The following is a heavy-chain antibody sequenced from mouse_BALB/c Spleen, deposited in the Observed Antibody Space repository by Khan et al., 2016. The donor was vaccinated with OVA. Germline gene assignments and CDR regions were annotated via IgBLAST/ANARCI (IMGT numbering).Heavy chain of an antibody. V-gene: IGHV5-17*02. CDR1: VFTFSSFG. Sequence: EVELVESGGGLVQPGGSRKLSCAASVFTFSSFGMHWVRQAPEKGLEWVAYISSGSSTIYYADTVKGRFTISRDNPKNTLLLQMTSLRSEDTAMYYCATYGWWDWGAGTTVTVSS. CDR2: ISSGSSTI. D-gene: IGHD1-1*01. J-gene: IGHJ1*01. CDR3: ATYGWWD.